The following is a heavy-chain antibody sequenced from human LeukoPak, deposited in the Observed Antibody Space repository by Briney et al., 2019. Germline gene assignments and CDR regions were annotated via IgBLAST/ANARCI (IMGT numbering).Heavy chain of an antibody. V-gene: IGHV3-23*01. CDR1: GFTFNTYA. CDR2: VSGNGGST. J-gene: IGHJ5*02. Sequence: PGGSLRLSCAASGFTFNTYAMSWVRQAPGKGLEWVSAVSGNGGSTYYADSVKGRFTISRDNSKTTLYLQMNSLRAENTAVYYCAREPYCSSSSCSGGGNWFDPWGQGTLVTVSS. D-gene: IGHD2-2*01. CDR3: AREPYCSSSSCSGGGNWFDP.